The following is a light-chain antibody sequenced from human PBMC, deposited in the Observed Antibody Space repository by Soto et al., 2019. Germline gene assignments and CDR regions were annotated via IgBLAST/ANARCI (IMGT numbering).Light chain of an antibody. Sequence: QSVLTQPASVSGSPGQSITISCTGTSSDIGAYNYVSWYQQYPGKAPKLMIYGVTNRPPGVSNRFSGSKTGNTASLPISGLQAEDEADYYCFSHRSGDSHVFGTGTKVTVL. CDR1: SSDIGAYNY. V-gene: IGLV2-14*01. CDR3: FSHRSGDSHV. J-gene: IGLJ1*01. CDR2: GVT.